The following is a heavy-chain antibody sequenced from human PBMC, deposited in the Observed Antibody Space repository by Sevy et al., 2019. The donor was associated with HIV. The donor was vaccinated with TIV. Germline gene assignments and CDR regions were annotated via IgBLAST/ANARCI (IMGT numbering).Heavy chain of an antibody. J-gene: IGHJ4*02. D-gene: IGHD4-17*01. CDR1: GFTFSSYW. Sequence: GRSLRLSCAASGFTFSSYWMSWVRQAPGKGLEWVANIKQDGSEKYYVDSVKGRFTISRDNAKNSLYLQMNSLRAEDTAVYHCARDGDYGDYDFDYWGQGTLVTVSS. V-gene: IGHV3-7*01. CDR2: IKQDGSEK. CDR3: ARDGDYGDYDFDY.